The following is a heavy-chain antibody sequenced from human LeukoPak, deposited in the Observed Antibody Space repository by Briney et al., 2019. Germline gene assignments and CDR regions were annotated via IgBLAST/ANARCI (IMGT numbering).Heavy chain of an antibody. Sequence: ASVKVSCKASGYTFTSYGISWVRQAPGQGLEWMGWISAYNGNANYAQKLQGRATMTTDTSTSTAYMELRSLRSDDTAVYYCARAQIRTLAYCGGDCYLGDYWGQGTLVTVSS. V-gene: IGHV1-18*01. J-gene: IGHJ4*02. CDR1: GYTFTSYG. CDR2: ISAYNGNA. D-gene: IGHD2-21*02. CDR3: ARAQIRTLAYCGGDCYLGDY.